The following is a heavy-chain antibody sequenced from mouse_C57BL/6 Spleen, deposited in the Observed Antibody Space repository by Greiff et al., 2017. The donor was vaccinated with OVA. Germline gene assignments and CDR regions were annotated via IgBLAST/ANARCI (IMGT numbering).Heavy chain of an antibody. CDR3: TRRGYWYYFDY. CDR1: GYTFTDYE. J-gene: IGHJ2*01. D-gene: IGHD2-14*01. V-gene: IGHV1-15*01. CDR2: IDPETGGT. Sequence: QVQLKQSGAELVRPGASVTLSCKASGYTFTDYEMHWVKQTPVHGLEWIGAIDPETGGTAYNQKFKGKAILTADKSSSTAYMELRSLTSEDSAVYYCTRRGYWYYFDYWGQGTTLTVSS.